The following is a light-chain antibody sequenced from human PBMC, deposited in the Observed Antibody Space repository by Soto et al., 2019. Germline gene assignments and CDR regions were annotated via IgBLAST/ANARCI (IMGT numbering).Light chain of an antibody. CDR2: GAS. CDR1: QSVSSSY. CDR3: QQYGGAPSMT. V-gene: IGKV3-20*01. J-gene: IGKJ5*01. Sequence: EIVLTQSPGNLSFSTGERATLACRASQSVSSSYLAWDQQKPGQAPRLLIYGASSKATGIPDRFSGSGSGTDFTLTISRLVREEVAVCYCQQYGGAPSMTLGQGTRLEI.